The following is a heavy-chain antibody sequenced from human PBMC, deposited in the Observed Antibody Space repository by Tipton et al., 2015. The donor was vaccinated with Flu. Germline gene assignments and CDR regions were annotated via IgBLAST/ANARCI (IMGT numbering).Heavy chain of an antibody. CDR3: ASGACSSSTCPKRGFDN. Sequence: GSLRLSCTVSNGTISSYYWSWIRQPAGKGLEWIGRIHSSGGTNYNPSLKSRVTMSVDTSKNQFSLKVNSVTAADTAVYYCASGACSSSTCPKRGFDNWGQGTLVVVSS. D-gene: IGHD2-2*01. CDR2: IHSSGGT. J-gene: IGHJ4*02. CDR1: NGTISSYY. V-gene: IGHV4-4*07.